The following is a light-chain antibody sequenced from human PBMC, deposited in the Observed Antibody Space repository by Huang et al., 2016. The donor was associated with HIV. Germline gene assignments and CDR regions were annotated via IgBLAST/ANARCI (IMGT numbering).Light chain of an antibody. J-gene: IGKJ4*01. CDR3: RQRSNWPLT. CDR1: QSVTSY. V-gene: IGKV3-11*01. CDR2: DAS. Sequence: EIALTQSPATLSLSPGERATLSCRASQSVTSYLAWYQQKPGQAPRILIYDASHRAAGIPARFSGSGSGTDFTLSISSLEPEDFAVYYCRQRSNWPLTFGGGTKVEIK.